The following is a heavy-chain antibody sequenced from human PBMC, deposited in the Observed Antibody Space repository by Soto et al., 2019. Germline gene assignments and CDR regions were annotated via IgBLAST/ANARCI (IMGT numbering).Heavy chain of an antibody. CDR1: GFTFSSYA. V-gene: IGHV3-30-3*01. Sequence: GGSLRLSCAASGFTFSSYAMHWVRQAPGKGLEWVAVISYDGSNKYYADSVKGRFTISRDNSKNTLYLQMNSLRAEDTVVYYCARDLSSGWYLGYWGQGTLVTVSS. CDR3: ARDLSSGWYLGY. J-gene: IGHJ4*02. CDR2: ISYDGSNK. D-gene: IGHD6-19*01.